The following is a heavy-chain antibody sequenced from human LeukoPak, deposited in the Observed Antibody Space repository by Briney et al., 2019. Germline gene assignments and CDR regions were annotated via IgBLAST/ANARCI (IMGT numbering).Heavy chain of an antibody. CDR1: GFTFSNYA. D-gene: IGHD7-27*01. CDR2: ISGSGGTT. CDR3: TSVPKPVLGTYFLDY. V-gene: IGHV3-23*01. J-gene: IGHJ4*02. Sequence: GGSLRLSCAASGFTFSNYAMSWIRQAPGKGLEWVSDISGSGGTTYYADSVKGRFTISRDNAKNSLYLQMSSLRAEDTAVYYCTSVPKPVLGTYFLDYSGQGNLVTVSS.